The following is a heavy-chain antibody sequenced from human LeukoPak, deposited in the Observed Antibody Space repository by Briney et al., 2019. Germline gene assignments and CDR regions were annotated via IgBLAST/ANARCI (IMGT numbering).Heavy chain of an antibody. D-gene: IGHD2/OR15-2a*01. CDR2: ISSSSYI. Sequence: GGSLRLSCAASGFTFSSYSMNWVRQAPGKGLKWVSSISSSSYIYYADSVKGRFTISRDNAKNSLYLQMNSLRAEDTAVYYCARVDRSTPYFDYWGQGTLVTVSS. V-gene: IGHV3-21*01. CDR1: GFTFSSYS. CDR3: ARVDRSTPYFDY. J-gene: IGHJ4*02.